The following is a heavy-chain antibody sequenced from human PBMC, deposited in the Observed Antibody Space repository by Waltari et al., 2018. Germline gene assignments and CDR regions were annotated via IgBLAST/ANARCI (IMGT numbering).Heavy chain of an antibody. CDR3: ASDCSSTSCQDY. CDR1: GFTVSSNY. D-gene: IGHD2-2*01. V-gene: IGHV3-53*01. J-gene: IGHJ4*02. Sequence: EVQLVESGGGLIQPGGSLRLSCAASGFTVSSNYMSWVRQAPGKGLDVVSVIYSGGSTSYADSVKGRFTISRDNSKNTLYLQMNSLRAEDTAVYYCASDCSSTSCQDYWGQGTLVTVSS. CDR2: IYSGGST.